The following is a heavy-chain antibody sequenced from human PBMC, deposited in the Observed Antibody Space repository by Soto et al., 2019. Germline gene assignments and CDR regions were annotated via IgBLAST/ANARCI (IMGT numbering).Heavy chain of an antibody. Sequence: GSLRLSCAAPGFTFSSYAMHWVRQAPGKGLEWVAVISYDGSNKYYADSVKGRLTISRDNSKNTLYLQMNSLRTEDTAVYYCAREIERLLGYWGQGTLVTVSS. CDR2: ISYDGSNK. V-gene: IGHV3-30-3*01. CDR1: GFTFSSYA. CDR3: AREIERLLGY. J-gene: IGHJ4*02. D-gene: IGHD3-3*01.